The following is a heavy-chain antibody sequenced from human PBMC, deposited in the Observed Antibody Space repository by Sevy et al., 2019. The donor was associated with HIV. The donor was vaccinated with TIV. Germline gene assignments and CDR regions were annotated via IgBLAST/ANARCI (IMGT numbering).Heavy chain of an antibody. CDR2: ISHDGSLK. V-gene: IGHV3-30*18. CDR3: AKGGRANHSAFDF. J-gene: IGHJ3*01. Sequence: GGSLRLSCAASGFIFTNYGMHWVRQAPGKGLEWVAVISHDGSLKYYADSVRGRVTISRDSSKNTVSLQMNSLRFEDTAVYYCAKGGRANHSAFDFWGQGTMVTVSS. CDR1: GFIFTNYG.